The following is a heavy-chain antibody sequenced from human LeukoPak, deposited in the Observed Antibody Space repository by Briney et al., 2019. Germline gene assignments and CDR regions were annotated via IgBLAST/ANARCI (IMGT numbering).Heavy chain of an antibody. CDR3: ARMRYCSSTSCYRASYGMDV. D-gene: IGHD2-2*02. J-gene: IGHJ6*02. Sequence: SETLSLTCAVYGGSFSGYYWSWIRQPPGKGLEWIGEINHSGSTNYNPSLKSRVTISVDTSKNQFSLKLSSVTAADTAVYYCARMRYCSSTSCYRASYGMDVWGQGTTVTVSS. CDR1: GGSFSGYY. CDR2: INHSGST. V-gene: IGHV4-34*01.